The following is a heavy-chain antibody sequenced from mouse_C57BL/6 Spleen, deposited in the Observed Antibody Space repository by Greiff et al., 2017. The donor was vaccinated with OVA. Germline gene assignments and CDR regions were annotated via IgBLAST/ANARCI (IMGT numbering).Heavy chain of an antibody. J-gene: IGHJ2*01. CDR2: ISYDGSN. CDR1: GYSITSGYY. Sequence: VQLQQSGPGLVKPSQSLSLTCSVTGYSITSGYYWNWIRQFPGNKLEWMGYISYDGSNNYNPSLKNRISITRDTSKNQFFLKLNSVTTEDTATYYCARDGSSPPFDYWGQGTTLTVSS. D-gene: IGHD1-1*01. V-gene: IGHV3-6*01. CDR3: ARDGSSPPFDY.